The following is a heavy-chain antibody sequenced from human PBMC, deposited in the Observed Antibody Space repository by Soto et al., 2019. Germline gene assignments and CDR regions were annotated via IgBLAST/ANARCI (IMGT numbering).Heavy chain of an antibody. CDR1: GYTFASYA. J-gene: IGHJ4*02. D-gene: IGHD3-22*01. Sequence: ASVKVSCKASGYTFASYAMHWVRQAPGQRLEWMGWINAGNGNTKYSQKFQGRVTITRDTSASTAYMELSSLRSEDTAVYYCARSWTYYYDSSGYYGVDYWGQGTLVTVSS. CDR2: INAGNGNT. V-gene: IGHV1-3*01. CDR3: ARSWTYYYDSSGYYGVDY.